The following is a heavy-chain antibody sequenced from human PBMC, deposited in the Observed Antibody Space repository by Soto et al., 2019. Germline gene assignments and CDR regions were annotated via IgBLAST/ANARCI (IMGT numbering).Heavy chain of an antibody. CDR1: GLNFNTYW. CDR2: IKQDGSET. CDR3: AREGFYYDYWSGYTKPYYFDN. J-gene: IGHJ4*02. Sequence: PGGFLRPSCAASGLNFNTYWMSWVRQSPGKGLEGVANIKQDGSETYYVDSVKGRFTISRDNAKKSLYLQMNSLRAEDTAVYYCAREGFYYDYWSGYTKPYYFDNWGQGALVTVSS. V-gene: IGHV3-7*01. D-gene: IGHD3-3*01.